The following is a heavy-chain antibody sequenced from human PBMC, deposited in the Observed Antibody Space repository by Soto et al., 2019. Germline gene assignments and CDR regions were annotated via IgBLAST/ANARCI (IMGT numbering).Heavy chain of an antibody. V-gene: IGHV4-59*01. CDR3: ARTVQEVDY. CDR2: IYYSGST. Sequence: SETLSLTCTVSGGSISSYYWSWIRQPPGKGLEWIGYIYYSGSTNYNPSLKSRVTISVDTSKNQFSLKLSSVTAADTAVYYCARTVQEVDYWGQGTLVTVSS. D-gene: IGHD3-10*01. CDR1: GGSISSYY. J-gene: IGHJ4*02.